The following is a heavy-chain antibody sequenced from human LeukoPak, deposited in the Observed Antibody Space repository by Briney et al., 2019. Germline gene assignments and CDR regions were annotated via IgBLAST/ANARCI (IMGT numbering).Heavy chain of an antibody. CDR3: ARAAYASSPDY. J-gene: IGHJ4*02. CDR1: GFTFGSYS. CDR2: ISSDGYRPI. V-gene: IGHV3-48*02. D-gene: IGHD2-2*01. Sequence: GGSLRLSCAASGFTFGSYSINWVRRAPGKGLEWVSYISSDGYRPIHYADSVRGRFTVSRDNAKNSLYLQMNSLRDEDTAVYYCARAAYASSPDYWGQGTLVTVSS.